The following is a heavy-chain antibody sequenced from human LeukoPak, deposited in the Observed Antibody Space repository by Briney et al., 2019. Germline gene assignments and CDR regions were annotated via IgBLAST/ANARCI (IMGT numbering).Heavy chain of an antibody. V-gene: IGHV4-61*02. Sequence: PSETLSLTCTVSGGSISSGSYYWSWIRQPAGKGLEWIGRIYTSGSTNYNPSLKSRVTISLDTSKNQFSLKLSSVTAADTAVYYCARARPGRYFDYWGQGTLVTVSS. CDR2: IYTSGST. D-gene: IGHD6-6*01. CDR1: GGSISSGSYY. J-gene: IGHJ4*02. CDR3: ARARPGRYFDY.